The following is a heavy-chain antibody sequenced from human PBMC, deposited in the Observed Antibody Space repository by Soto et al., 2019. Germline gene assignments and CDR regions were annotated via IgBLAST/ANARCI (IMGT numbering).Heavy chain of an antibody. CDR2: MGYDGYT. CDR1: GGPMSGYY. Sequence: QVQLQESGPGLVKPSETLSLTCTISGGPMSGYYCSWFRQTPGQGLEWIGYMGYDGYTSYNPSLGSRVTISLEMSKGQFSLNLRSVTAADTALYYCARQGFGPLHGRVDVWGHGTTVIVSS. D-gene: IGHD3-10*01. CDR3: ARQGFGPLHGRVDV. J-gene: IGHJ6*02. V-gene: IGHV4-59*08.